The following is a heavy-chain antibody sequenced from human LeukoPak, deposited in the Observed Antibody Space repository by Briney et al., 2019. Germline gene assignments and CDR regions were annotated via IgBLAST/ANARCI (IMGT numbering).Heavy chain of an antibody. Sequence: ASVKVSCKASGYTFTSYAMNWVRQAPGQGLEWMGWISTNTGNPTYAQGFTGRFVFSLDTSVSTAYLQISSLKAEDTAVYYCARGSRYFDWLLYGGPFDYWGQGTLVTVSS. CDR3: ARGSRYFDWLLYGGPFDY. CDR2: ISTNTGNP. D-gene: IGHD3-9*01. J-gene: IGHJ4*02. CDR1: GYTFTSYA. V-gene: IGHV7-4-1*02.